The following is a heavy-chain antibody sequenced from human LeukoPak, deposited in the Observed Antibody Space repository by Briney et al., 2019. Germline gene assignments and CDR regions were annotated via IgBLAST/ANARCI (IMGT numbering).Heavy chain of an antibody. J-gene: IGHJ5*02. Sequence: SVKVSCKASGGTFSSYAISWVRQAPGQGLEWMGRTIPILGIANYAQKFQGRVTITADKSTGTAYMELSSLRSEDTAVYYCARRGAAGFDPWGQGTLVTVSS. CDR2: TIPILGIA. D-gene: IGHD6-13*01. CDR3: ARRGAAGFDP. CDR1: GGTFSSYA. V-gene: IGHV1-69*04.